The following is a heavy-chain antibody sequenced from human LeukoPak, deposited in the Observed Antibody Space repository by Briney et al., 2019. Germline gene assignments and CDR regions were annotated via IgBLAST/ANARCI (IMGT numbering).Heavy chain of an antibody. D-gene: IGHD1-26*01. CDR3: ARAWDLSYFDY. CDR2: IYYSGST. Sequence: PSETLSLTCTVSGGSISSYYWSWIRQPPGKGLEWIGYIYYSGSTNYNPSLKSRVTISVDTSKNQFSLKLSSVTTADTAVYYCARAWDLSYFDYWGQGTLVTVSS. V-gene: IGHV4-59*01. CDR1: GGSISSYY. J-gene: IGHJ4*02.